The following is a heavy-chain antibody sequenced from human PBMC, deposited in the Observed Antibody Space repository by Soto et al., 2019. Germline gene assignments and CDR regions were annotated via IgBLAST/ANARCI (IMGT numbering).Heavy chain of an antibody. CDR3: ATQSGSYPLDY. CDR1: GYTFTSYY. D-gene: IGHD1-26*01. Sequence: ASVKVSFKASGYTFTSYYMHWVRQAPGQGLEWMGIINPSGGSTSYAQKFQGRVTMTRDTSTSTVYMELSSLRSEDTAVYYCATQSGSYPLDYWGQGTLVTVSS. CDR2: INPSGGST. V-gene: IGHV1-46*01. J-gene: IGHJ4*02.